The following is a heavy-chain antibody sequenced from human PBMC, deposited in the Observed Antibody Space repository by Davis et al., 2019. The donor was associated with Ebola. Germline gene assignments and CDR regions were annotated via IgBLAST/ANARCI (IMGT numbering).Heavy chain of an antibody. D-gene: IGHD2-21*02. CDR3: ARWGVNGDMDY. J-gene: IGHJ4*02. V-gene: IGHV3-33*01. Sequence: PGGSLRLSCAASGFTFSFYGMHWVRQAPGKGLDWVAIIWNDGTKKYYVDSVKGRFTISKDNYKSTLYLQMNSLRVEDTAIYYCARWGVNGDMDYWGQGTVVTVSS. CDR1: GFTFSFYG. CDR2: IWNDGTKK.